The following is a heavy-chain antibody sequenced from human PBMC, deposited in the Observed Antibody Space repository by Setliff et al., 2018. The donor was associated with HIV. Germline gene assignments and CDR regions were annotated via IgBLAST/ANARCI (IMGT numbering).Heavy chain of an antibody. Sequence: SETLSLTCTVSGGPITTSTYYWGWIRQPPGKGLEYIGNIYQSGTTYYNSSLSSRVTMSLDTSKNQFYLKLNFVTAADTAAYYCEAATVGETGYYGIDVWGPGTTVTVPS. CDR2: IYQSGTT. CDR3: EAATVGETGYYGIDV. V-gene: IGHV4-39*07. D-gene: IGHD1-26*01. J-gene: IGHJ6*02. CDR1: GGPITTSTYY.